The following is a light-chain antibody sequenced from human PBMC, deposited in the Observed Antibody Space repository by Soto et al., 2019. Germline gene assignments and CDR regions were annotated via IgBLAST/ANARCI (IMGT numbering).Light chain of an antibody. CDR3: SSYTSSNSWV. Sequence: QSALTQPASVSGSPGQSITISCTGTSSDVVGYNYVSWYQQHPGKAPKLMIYEVSNRPSGVSNRFSGSKSGNTASLTISGLQAEDEADYYCSSYTSSNSWVFGGGTKLTVL. J-gene: IGLJ3*02. CDR1: SSDVVGYNY. CDR2: EVS. V-gene: IGLV2-14*01.